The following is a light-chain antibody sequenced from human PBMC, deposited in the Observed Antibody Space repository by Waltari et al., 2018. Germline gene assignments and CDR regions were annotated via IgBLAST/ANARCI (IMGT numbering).Light chain of an antibody. Sequence: QITQSPSSLSASVGDRVTITCRASQGIDNFLAWYQQKPGKAPRLLIYGAFTLQSGAPERFSGSMSGTDFTLTIADLQPDDVATYYCQRYDSVPRTFGQGTKVEI. CDR1: QGIDNF. CDR2: GAF. J-gene: IGKJ1*01. CDR3: QRYDSVPRT. V-gene: IGKV1-27*01.